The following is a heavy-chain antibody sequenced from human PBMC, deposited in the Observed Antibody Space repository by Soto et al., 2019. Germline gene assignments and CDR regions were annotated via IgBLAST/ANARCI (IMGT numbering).Heavy chain of an antibody. V-gene: IGHV3-23*01. CDR2: ISGSGGST. J-gene: IGHJ4*02. CDR1: GFTFGTTD. CDR3: AKDMIVVVAWYYFDY. Sequence: GWSLRLSCAASGFTFGTTDMSWVRQAPGEGLEWVSAISGSGGSTYYADSVKGRSTISRDNSKNTLYLQMNSLRAEDTAVYYCAKDMIVVVAWYYFDYWGQGTLVTVSS. D-gene: IGHD3-22*01.